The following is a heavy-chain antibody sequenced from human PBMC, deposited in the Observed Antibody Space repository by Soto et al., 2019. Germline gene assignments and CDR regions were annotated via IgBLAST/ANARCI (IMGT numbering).Heavy chain of an antibody. V-gene: IGHV3-23*01. CDR1: GFTFSSYA. CDR2: ISGSGGST. CDR3: AKDTGWNYLYYYYYGMDV. J-gene: IGHJ6*02. Sequence: EVQLLESGGGLVQPGGSLRLSCAASGFTFSSYAMSWVRQAPGKGLEWVSAISGSGGSTYYADSVKGRFTISRDNSKHKLYLQMNSQRAEDTAVYYCAKDTGWNYLYYYYYGMDVWGQGTTVTVSS. D-gene: IGHD1-7*01.